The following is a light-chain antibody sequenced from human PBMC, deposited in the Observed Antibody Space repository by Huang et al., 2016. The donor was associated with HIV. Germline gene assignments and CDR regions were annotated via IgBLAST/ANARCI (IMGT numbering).Light chain of an antibody. V-gene: IGKV3-15*01. CDR2: GAS. CDR3: QQYNNWPPMYT. J-gene: IGKJ2*01. Sequence: EIVMTQSPATLSVSPGERATLSCRASQSGSSNLAWYQQKPGQAPRLLIYGASTRATCIPARFSGSGSGTEFTLTISSLQSEDFAVYYCQQYNNWPPMYTFGQGTKLEIK. CDR1: QSGSSN.